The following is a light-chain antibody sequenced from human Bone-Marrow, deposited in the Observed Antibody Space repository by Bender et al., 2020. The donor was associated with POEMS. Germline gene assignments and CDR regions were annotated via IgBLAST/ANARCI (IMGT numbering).Light chain of an antibody. J-gene: IGLJ3*02. CDR1: SSNIGAHA. CDR2: SSH. V-gene: IGLV1-44*01. CDR3: AVWDDSLNGWV. Sequence: QSVLTQPPSASGTPGQRVTISCSGGSSNIGAHAVNWYQHLPGTAPKLLIYSSHPRPSEVPDRFSGSRSGTSASLAISGLQSEDEADYYCAVWDDSLNGWVFGGGTKLTVL.